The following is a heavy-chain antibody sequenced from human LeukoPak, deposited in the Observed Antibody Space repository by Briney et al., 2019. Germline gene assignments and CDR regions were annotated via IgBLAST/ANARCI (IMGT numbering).Heavy chain of an antibody. CDR2: IRYDGSNK. V-gene: IGHV3-30*02. CDR3: AKDPGTNYYDSSGYWNYFDY. Sequence: GGTLRLSCAASGFTFSSYGMHWVRQAPGKGLEWVAFIRYDGSNKYYADSVKGRFTISRDNSKNTLYLQMNSLRAEDTAVYYCAKDPGTNYYDSSGYWNYFDYWGQGTLVTVSS. J-gene: IGHJ4*02. D-gene: IGHD3-22*01. CDR1: GFTFSSYG.